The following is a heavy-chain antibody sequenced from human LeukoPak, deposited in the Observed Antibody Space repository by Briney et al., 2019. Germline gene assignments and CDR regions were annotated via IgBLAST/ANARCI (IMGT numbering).Heavy chain of an antibody. CDR1: GGSFSGYY. Sequence: PSETLSLTCAVYGGSFSGYYWSWIRQPPGKGLEWVGEINHSGSTNYNPSLKSRVTISVDTSKNQFSLKLSSVTAADTAVYYCARVNMITFGGVIVIDYWGQGTLVTVSS. CDR2: INHSGST. J-gene: IGHJ4*02. CDR3: ARVNMITFGGVIVIDY. D-gene: IGHD3-16*02. V-gene: IGHV4-34*01.